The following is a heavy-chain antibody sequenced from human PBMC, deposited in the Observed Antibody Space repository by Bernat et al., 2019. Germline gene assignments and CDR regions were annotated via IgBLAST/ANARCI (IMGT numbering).Heavy chain of an antibody. CDR3: ARDSPHGTYYDILTGYYPRINDY. D-gene: IGHD3-9*01. V-gene: IGHV3-7*03. CDR2: IKQDGSEK. CDR1: GFTFSSYW. J-gene: IGHJ4*02. Sequence: EVQLVESGGGLVQPGGSLRLSCAASGFTFSSYWMSWVRQAPGKGLEWVANIKQDGSEKYYVDSVKGRFTISRDNAKNSLYLQMNSLRAEDTAVYYCARDSPHGTYYDILTGYYPRINDYWGQGTLVTVSS.